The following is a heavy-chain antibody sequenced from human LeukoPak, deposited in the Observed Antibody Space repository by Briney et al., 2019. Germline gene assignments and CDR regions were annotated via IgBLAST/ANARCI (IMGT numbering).Heavy chain of an antibody. CDR1: GYTFTDYY. V-gene: IGHV1-2*02. Sequence: ASVKVSCKASGYTFTDYYMHWVRQAPGQGLEWVGWINPNSGGTNYAQKFQGRVTMTRDTSISTAYMELSRLRSDDTAVYYCARIESGTGAFDIWGQGTMVTVSS. CDR3: ARIESGTGAFDI. D-gene: IGHD1-1*01. J-gene: IGHJ3*02. CDR2: INPNSGGT.